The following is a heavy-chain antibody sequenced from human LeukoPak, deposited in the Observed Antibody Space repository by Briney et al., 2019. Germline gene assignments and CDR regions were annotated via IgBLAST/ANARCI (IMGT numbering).Heavy chain of an antibody. CDR1: GFTVSSNY. Sequence: GGSLRLSCAASGFTVSSNYMSWVRQAPGKGLEWVSVIYSGGSTYYADSVKGRFTISRDNSKNTLYPQMNSLRAEDTAVYYCAGGVGDYYYYYGMDVWGQGTTVTVSS. D-gene: IGHD3-10*01. J-gene: IGHJ6*02. CDR3: AGGVGDYYYYYGMDV. V-gene: IGHV3-53*01. CDR2: IYSGGST.